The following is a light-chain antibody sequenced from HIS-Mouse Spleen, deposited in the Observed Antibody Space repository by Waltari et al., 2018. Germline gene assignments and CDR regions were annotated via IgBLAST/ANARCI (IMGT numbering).Light chain of an antibody. CDR2: DVS. V-gene: IGLV2-11*01. CDR1: SSDVGGYNY. J-gene: IGLJ3*02. CDR3: CSYAGSYNWV. Sequence: QSALTQPRSVSGSPGQSVTISCTGTSSDVGGYNYVSWYQQHPGKAPNLMIYDVSNPPSGVPDRFSGSKSGNTASLTISGLQAEDEAYYYCCSYAGSYNWVFGGGTKLTVL.